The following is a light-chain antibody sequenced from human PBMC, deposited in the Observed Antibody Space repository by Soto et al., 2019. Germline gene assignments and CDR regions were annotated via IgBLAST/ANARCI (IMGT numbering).Light chain of an antibody. Sequence: DLQVTQSPSSLSASVGDRVTITCQASQNINNYLNWYQQKPGRAPKLLFYDASNLEAGVPSRFRGSGSGTDFTFTISRLQPEDIATYYCQQYENLPTFGQGTRLEIK. V-gene: IGKV1-33*01. CDR3: QQYENLPT. CDR2: DAS. J-gene: IGKJ5*01. CDR1: QNINNY.